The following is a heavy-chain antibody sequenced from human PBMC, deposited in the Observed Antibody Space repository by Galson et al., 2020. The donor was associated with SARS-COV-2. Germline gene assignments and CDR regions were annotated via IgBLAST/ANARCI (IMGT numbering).Heavy chain of an antibody. V-gene: IGHV3-30*04. CDR1: GFSFSDYA. J-gene: IGHJ4*02. CDR3: AREISGFYPAC. CDR2: ITYNGKNK. D-gene: IGHD3-22*01. Sequence: TGGSLRLSCATSGFSFSDYAMHWVRQAPGKGLEWVAVITYNGKNKFYADSVKGRFTISRDDSRSTLFLQMDSLTTEDTAVYYCAREISGFYPACWGQGTLVTVSS.